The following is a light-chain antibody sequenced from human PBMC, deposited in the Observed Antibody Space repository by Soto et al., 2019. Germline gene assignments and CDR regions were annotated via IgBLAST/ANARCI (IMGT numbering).Light chain of an antibody. J-gene: IGLJ2*01. CDR2: EVS. V-gene: IGLV2-8*01. Sequence: QSALTQPPSASGSPGQSVTISCTGTSSDIGGYNYVSWYQQHPGTAPKLMIYEVSQRPSGVPDRFSGSKSGNTASLTVSGLQAEDEADYYCSSYAGSNNFVVFGGGTKLIVL. CDR1: SSDIGGYNY. CDR3: SSYAGSNNFVV.